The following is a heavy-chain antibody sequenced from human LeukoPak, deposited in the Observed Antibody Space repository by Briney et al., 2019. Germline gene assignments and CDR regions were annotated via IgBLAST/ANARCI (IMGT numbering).Heavy chain of an antibody. CDR2: IYPGDSDT. V-gene: IGHV5-51*01. Sequence: GESLKISCKASGYTFTNYWIGWVRQMPGKGLEWMGIIYPGDSDTRYSPSFRGQVIISADKSIRTAYLQWTSLKASDTAMYYCAASLVGADAFNIWGQGTMVTVSS. CDR1: GYTFTNYW. CDR3: AASLVGADAFNI. J-gene: IGHJ3*02. D-gene: IGHD1-26*01.